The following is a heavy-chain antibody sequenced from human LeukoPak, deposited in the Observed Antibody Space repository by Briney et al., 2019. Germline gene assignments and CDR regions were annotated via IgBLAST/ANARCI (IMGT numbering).Heavy chain of an antibody. J-gene: IGHJ1*01. Sequence: ASVKVSCKASGYTFTSYGISWVRQAPGQGLEWMGWISAYNGNTNYAQKLPGRVTMTTDTSTSTASMELRSLRSDDTAVYYCARDLGYCSGGSCYSSWDFKHWGQGKLVTVSS. D-gene: IGHD2-15*01. CDR3: ARDLGYCSGGSCYSSWDFKH. CDR1: GYTFTSYG. CDR2: ISAYNGNT. V-gene: IGHV1-18*01.